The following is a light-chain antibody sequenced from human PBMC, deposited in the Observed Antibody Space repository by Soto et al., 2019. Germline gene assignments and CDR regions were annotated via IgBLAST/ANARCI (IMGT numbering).Light chain of an antibody. CDR2: AAS. J-gene: IGKJ1*01. Sequence: AIQMTQSPSSLSASVGDRVTITCRASRGIMKDLAWYQQKPGKAPKVLIYAASSLQSGVPLRFSGSGSGTDFTLTISSLQPEDFATYYCLQDYNYPLAFGQGTKVEIK. V-gene: IGKV1-6*01. CDR1: RGIMKD. CDR3: LQDYNYPLA.